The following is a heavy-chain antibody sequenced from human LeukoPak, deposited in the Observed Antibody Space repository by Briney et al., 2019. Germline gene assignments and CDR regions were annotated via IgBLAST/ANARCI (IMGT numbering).Heavy chain of an antibody. Sequence: SETLSLTCTVSGGSISSSSYYWAWIRQPPGKGLEWIGSIYYSGNTYYNPSLKSRVTISVDTSKNQFSLKLNSVTAADTAVYYCARKGYCSSTSCYNFDYWGQGTLVTVSS. CDR2: IYYSGNT. V-gene: IGHV4-39*01. J-gene: IGHJ4*02. CDR3: ARKGYCSSTSCYNFDY. D-gene: IGHD2-2*01. CDR1: GGSISSSSYY.